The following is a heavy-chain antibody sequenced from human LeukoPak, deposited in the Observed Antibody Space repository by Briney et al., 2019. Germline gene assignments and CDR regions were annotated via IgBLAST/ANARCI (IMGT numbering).Heavy chain of an antibody. Sequence: TGGSLRLSCAASGFTFSSYAMSWVRQALGKGLEWVSAISGSGGSTYYADSVKGRFTISRDNSKNTLYLQMNSLRAEDTAVYYCAKATYYDFWSGYHTGYWGQGTLVTVSS. CDR2: ISGSGGST. V-gene: IGHV3-23*01. D-gene: IGHD3-3*01. CDR1: GFTFSSYA. J-gene: IGHJ4*02. CDR3: AKATYYDFWSGYHTGY.